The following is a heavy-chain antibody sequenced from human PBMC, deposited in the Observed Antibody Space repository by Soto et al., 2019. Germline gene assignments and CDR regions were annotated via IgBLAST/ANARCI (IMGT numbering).Heavy chain of an antibody. V-gene: IGHV1-2*04. J-gene: IGHJ6*02. CDR3: VRGRYSSGWYHYYGMDV. CDR1: GYIFTGYY. Sequence: QVQLVQSGAEVKKPGASVKVSCKASGYIFTGYYMHWVRQAPGQGLEWMGWINPNSGGTNYAQKFQGWVTMTRDTSISTAYMELSRLRSDDTAMYYCVRGRYSSGWYHYYGMDVWGQGTTVTVSS. D-gene: IGHD6-19*01. CDR2: INPNSGGT.